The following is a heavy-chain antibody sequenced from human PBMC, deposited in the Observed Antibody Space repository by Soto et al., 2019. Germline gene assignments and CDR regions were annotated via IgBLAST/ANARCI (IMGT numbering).Heavy chain of an antibody. V-gene: IGHV3-23*01. J-gene: IGHJ5*02. Sequence: EVRLLESGGSLVHPGGSLTLSCAGSGFTFRNYAMMWVRQAPGKGLEWVSVIGDNGGGASYARSVKGRFTISRDNSKDILYLEMNSLRAEDTAVYQCAKVKFQEWKLCFDAWGQGNPVTVSA. CDR2: IGDNGGGA. D-gene: IGHD2-2*03. CDR1: GFTFRNYA. CDR3: AKVKFQEWKLCFDA.